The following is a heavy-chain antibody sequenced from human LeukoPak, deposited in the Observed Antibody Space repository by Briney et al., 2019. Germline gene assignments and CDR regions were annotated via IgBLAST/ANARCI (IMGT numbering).Heavy chain of an antibody. Sequence: GGSLRLSCAASGFTFNNYAMSWVRQAPGKGLEWVSTISGGGVSTYYADSVKGRFTISRDNSKNTLYLQMNSLRAEDTAVYYCAKCPEQWLVLSIYFQHWGQGTLVTVSS. CDR3: AKCPEQWLVLSIYFQH. CDR2: ISGGGVST. D-gene: IGHD6-19*01. V-gene: IGHV3-23*01. J-gene: IGHJ1*01. CDR1: GFTFNNYA.